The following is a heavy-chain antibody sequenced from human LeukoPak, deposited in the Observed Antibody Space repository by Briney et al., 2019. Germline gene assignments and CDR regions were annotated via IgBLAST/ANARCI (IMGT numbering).Heavy chain of an antibody. CDR2: IYYSGST. J-gene: IGHJ5*02. CDR3: ARVYSSSWYFSYNWFDP. D-gene: IGHD6-13*01. Sequence: SETLSLTCTVSGDSISSYYWSWIRQPPGKGLEWIGYIYYSGSTNYNPSLKSRVTISVDTSKNQFSLKLSSVTAADTAVYYCARVYSSSWYFSYNWFDPWGQRTLVTVSS. V-gene: IGHV4-59*01. CDR1: GDSISSYY.